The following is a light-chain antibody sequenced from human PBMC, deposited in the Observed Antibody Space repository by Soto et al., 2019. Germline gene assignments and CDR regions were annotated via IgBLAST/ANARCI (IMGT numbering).Light chain of an antibody. CDR1: QSLLHSNGYNY. CDR3: MQALQTPLT. J-gene: IGKJ4*01. CDR2: LGS. Sequence: DIVMTQSPLSLPVTPGEPASISCRSSQSLLHSNGYNYMDWYMQKPGQSPHLLIYLGSNRASGVPDRFRGSGSGTDFTLKISRVEGGEVGFYYCMQALQTPLTFVGGTKVEIK. V-gene: IGKV2-28*01.